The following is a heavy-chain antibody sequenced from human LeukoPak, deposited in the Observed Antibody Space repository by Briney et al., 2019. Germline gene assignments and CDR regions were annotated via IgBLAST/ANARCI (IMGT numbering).Heavy chain of an antibody. CDR3: AHSAAEEYYYYYYMDV. CDR2: IYYSGST. D-gene: IGHD6-13*01. V-gene: IGHV4-39*07. CDR1: GGSISSSSYY. J-gene: IGHJ6*03. Sequence: SETLSLTCTVSGGSISSSSYYWGWIRQPPGKGLEWIGSIYYSGSTYYNPSLKSRVTISVDTSKNQFSLKLSSVTAADTAVYYCAHSAAEEYYYYYYMDVWGKGTTVTVSS.